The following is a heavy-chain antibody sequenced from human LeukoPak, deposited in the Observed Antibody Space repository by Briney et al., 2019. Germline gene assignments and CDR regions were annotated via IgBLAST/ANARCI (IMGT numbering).Heavy chain of an antibody. CDR1: GGSISSSSYS. CDR2: IYYSGST. CDR3: ARTVQLERRWFDP. D-gene: IGHD1-1*01. J-gene: IGHJ5*02. Sequence: SETLSLTCTVSGGSISSSSYSWGWLRQPPGRGLEWIGSIYYSGSTYYNPSLKSRVTISVDTSKNQFSLKLSSVTAADTAVYYCARTVQLERRWFDPWGQGTLVTVSS. V-gene: IGHV4-39*01.